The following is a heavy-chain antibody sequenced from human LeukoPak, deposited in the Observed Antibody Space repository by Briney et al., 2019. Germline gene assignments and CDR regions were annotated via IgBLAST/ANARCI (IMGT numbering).Heavy chain of an antibody. CDR3: ARSLWVVGYCSGGSCYNYFDY. CDR1: GGTFSSYA. D-gene: IGHD2-15*01. Sequence: GASVKVSCKASGGTFSSYAISWVRQAPGQGLEWMGGIIPIFGTANYAQKFQGRVTITADKSTSTAYMELSSLRSEDTAVYYCARSLWVVGYCSGGSCYNYFDYWGQGTLVTVSS. V-gene: IGHV1-69*06. CDR2: IIPIFGTA. J-gene: IGHJ4*02.